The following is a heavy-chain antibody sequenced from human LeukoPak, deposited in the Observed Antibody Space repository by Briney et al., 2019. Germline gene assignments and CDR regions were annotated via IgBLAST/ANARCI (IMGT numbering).Heavy chain of an antibody. D-gene: IGHD3-22*01. CDR3: ARHHYYDSSGYLD. CDR1: GYSISSGYY. V-gene: IGHV4-38-2*02. J-gene: IGHJ4*02. Sequence: KASETLSLTCTVSGYSISSGYYWSWIRQPPGKGLEWIGEINHSGSTNYNPSLKSRVPISVDTSKNQFSLKLSSVTAADTAVYYCARHHYYDSSGYLDWGQGTLVTVSS. CDR2: INHSGST.